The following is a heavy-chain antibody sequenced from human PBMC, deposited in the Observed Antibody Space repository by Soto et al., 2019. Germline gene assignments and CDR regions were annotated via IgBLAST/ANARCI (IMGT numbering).Heavy chain of an antibody. CDR1: GGSFSGYY. D-gene: IGHD3-10*01. Sequence: PSETLSLTCAVYGGSFSGYYWSWIRQPPGKGLEWIGEINHSGSTNYNPSLKSRVTISLDTSKNQFSLKLSSVTAADTAVYYCARGRLELLWFGESQRWFDPWGQGTLVTSPQ. J-gene: IGHJ5*02. CDR2: INHSGST. V-gene: IGHV4-34*01. CDR3: ARGRLELLWFGESQRWFDP.